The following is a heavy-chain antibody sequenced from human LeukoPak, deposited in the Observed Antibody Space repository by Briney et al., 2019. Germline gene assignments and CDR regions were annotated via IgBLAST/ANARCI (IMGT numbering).Heavy chain of an antibody. Sequence: ASVKASCKASGYTLFTYCLTWVRQAPGQGLEWMGWISAYNANTNYAQKFQGRVTITTDTSTNTAYMELQSLRSDDTAVYYCAKCTAGADAIDIWGQGTTVTVYS. CDR2: ISAYNANT. J-gene: IGHJ3*02. CDR3: AKCTAGADAIDI. V-gene: IGHV1-18*01. CDR1: GYTLFTYC. D-gene: IGHD6-13*01.